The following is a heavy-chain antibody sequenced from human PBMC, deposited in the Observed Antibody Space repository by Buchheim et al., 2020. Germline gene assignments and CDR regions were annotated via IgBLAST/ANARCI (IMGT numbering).Heavy chain of an antibody. CDR1: GFTFSNYA. Sequence: EVQVLESGGGLVQPGGSLRLSCAASGFTFSNYAMSWVRQAPGKGLEWVSTISGSGVTTYNADSVKGRFTISRDNSNNKLYLQMNSLRAEDTALYYCAKGICSNGVCYPDYWGQGTL. CDR3: AKGICSNGVCYPDY. J-gene: IGHJ4*02. CDR2: ISGSGVTT. D-gene: IGHD2-8*01. V-gene: IGHV3-23*01.